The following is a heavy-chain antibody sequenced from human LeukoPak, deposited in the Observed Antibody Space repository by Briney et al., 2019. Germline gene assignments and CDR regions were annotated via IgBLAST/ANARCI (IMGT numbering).Heavy chain of an antibody. Sequence: GGSLRLSCAASGFTFSSDAMSWVRQAPGKGLEWVSLIWGGGDLIKYADSVKGRFTISRDNSKNTLWLQMNGLTAEDTAVYYCARGCGDSSTWGYWGQGSLVTVSS. CDR1: GFTFSSDA. J-gene: IGHJ4*02. CDR2: IWGGGDLI. CDR3: ARGCGDSSTWGY. V-gene: IGHV3-23*01. D-gene: IGHD1-26*01.